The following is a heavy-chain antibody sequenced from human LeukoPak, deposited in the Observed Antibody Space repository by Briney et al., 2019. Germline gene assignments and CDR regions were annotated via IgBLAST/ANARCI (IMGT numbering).Heavy chain of an antibody. CDR2: IYSGGFT. CDR1: GFTVSSNY. CDR3: AREGLDGYKAFDI. D-gene: IGHD5-24*01. Sequence: QPGGSLRLSCAASGFTVSSNYMSWVRQAPGKGLEWVSVIYSGGFTYYSDSVKGRFTISRDNSKNMVYFQMNSLRAEDTAVYYCAREGLDGYKAFDIWGQGTMVTVSS. J-gene: IGHJ3*02. V-gene: IGHV3-53*01.